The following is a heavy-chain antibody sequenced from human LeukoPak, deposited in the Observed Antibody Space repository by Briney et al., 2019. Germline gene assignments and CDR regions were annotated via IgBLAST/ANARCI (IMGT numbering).Heavy chain of an antibody. V-gene: IGHV3-7*01. D-gene: IGHD2-2*02. Sequence: GGSLRLSCAASGFTFSSYWMSWVRQAPGKGLEWVANIKQDGSEKYYVDSVRGRFTISRDNAKNSLYLQMNSLRAEDTAVYYCARETLYCSSTSCYKYYYYYGMDVWGQGTTVTASS. CDR3: ARETLYCSSTSCYKYYYYYGMDV. CDR1: GFTFSSYW. J-gene: IGHJ6*02. CDR2: IKQDGSEK.